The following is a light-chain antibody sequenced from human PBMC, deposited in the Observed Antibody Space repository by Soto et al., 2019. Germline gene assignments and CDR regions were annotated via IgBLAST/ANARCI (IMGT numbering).Light chain of an antibody. CDR1: QSVTSTY. CDR3: QHYNFWPHT. CDR2: RAS. Sequence: EIVLTQSPGTLSLSPGERATLSCRASQSVTSTYLAWYQQKPGQAPRLLIYRASTRATGVPARFSGSGSGTEFTLTISSLQSEDVSVYFCQHYNFWPHTFGQGTRLETK. J-gene: IGKJ5*01. V-gene: IGKV3-15*01.